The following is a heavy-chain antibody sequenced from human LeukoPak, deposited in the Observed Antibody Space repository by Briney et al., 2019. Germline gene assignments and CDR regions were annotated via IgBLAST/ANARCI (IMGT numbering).Heavy chain of an antibody. D-gene: IGHD6-19*01. J-gene: IGHJ3*02. V-gene: IGHV3-11*01. CDR1: GFTFSDYY. CDR2: ISSSGSTI. Sequence: GGSLRLSCAASGFTFSDYYMSWIRQAPGKGLEWVSYISSSGSTIYYADSVKGRFTISRDNAKNSLYLQMNSLRAEDTAVYYCARDFAPAWEGWNAFDIWGQGTMVTVSS. CDR3: ARDFAPAWEGWNAFDI.